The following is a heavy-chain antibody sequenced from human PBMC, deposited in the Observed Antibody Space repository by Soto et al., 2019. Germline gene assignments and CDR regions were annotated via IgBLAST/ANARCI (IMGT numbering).Heavy chain of an antibody. CDR1: GFSFNIFG. CDR2: ISKNGDNQ. V-gene: IGHV3-30*18. CDR3: AKDAYNAAFDV. D-gene: IGHD1-1*01. J-gene: IGHJ3*01. Sequence: GGSLRLSCATSGFSFNIFGMHWVRQAPDKALEWVGLISKNGDNQYYGDSAKGRFIISRDNPKNSLYLQLHSLRPDDTAVYYCAKDAYNAAFDVWGQGTMVTVSS.